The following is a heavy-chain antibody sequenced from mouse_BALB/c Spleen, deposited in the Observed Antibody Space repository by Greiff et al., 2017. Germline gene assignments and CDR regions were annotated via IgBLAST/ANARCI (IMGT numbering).Heavy chain of an antibody. D-gene: IGHD2-3*01. J-gene: IGHJ2*01. CDR2: IDPANGNT. CDR1: GFNIKDTY. CDR3: ASGGIYDGSRGDY. V-gene: IGHV14-3*02. Sequence: LVESGAELVKPGASVKLSCTASGFNIKDTYMHWVKQRPEQGLEWIGRIDPANGNTKYDPKFQGKATITADTSSNTAYLQLSSLTSEDTAVYYCASGGIYDGSRGDYWGQGTTLTVSS.